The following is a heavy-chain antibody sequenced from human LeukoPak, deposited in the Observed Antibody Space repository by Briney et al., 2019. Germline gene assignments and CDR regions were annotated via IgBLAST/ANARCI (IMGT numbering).Heavy chain of an antibody. CDR1: GYTLTELS. Sequence: ASVKVSCKVSGYTLTELSMHWVRQAPGKGLEWMGGFDPEDGETIYAQKFQGRVTMTEDTSTDTAYMELSSLRSEDTAVYYCATTPSFHYYDSSGLDAFDIWGQGTMVTVSS. CDR2: FDPEDGET. CDR3: ATTPSFHYYDSSGLDAFDI. D-gene: IGHD3-22*01. V-gene: IGHV1-24*01. J-gene: IGHJ3*02.